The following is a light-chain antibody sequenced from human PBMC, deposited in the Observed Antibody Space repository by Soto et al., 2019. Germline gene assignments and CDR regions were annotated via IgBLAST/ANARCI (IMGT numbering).Light chain of an antibody. CDR1: QGIRND. Sequence: AIQMTQSPSSLSASVADRVTITCRASQGIRNDLAWYQQKPGQAPKLLLYAASSLQGGVPSRFSGSGSGTDFTLTISSLQPEDFATYYCLQDYGYPRTFGQGTKVEIK. CDR3: LQDYGYPRT. J-gene: IGKJ1*01. V-gene: IGKV1-6*01. CDR2: AAS.